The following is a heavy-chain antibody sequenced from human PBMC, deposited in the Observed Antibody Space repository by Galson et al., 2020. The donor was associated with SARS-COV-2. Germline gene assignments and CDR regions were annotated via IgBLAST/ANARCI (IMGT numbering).Heavy chain of an antibody. CDR2: IFYSGST. CDR3: ARDSSGNYYAAFDI. CDR1: GGSLNNTIFY. V-gene: IGHV4-39*01. J-gene: IGHJ3*02. D-gene: IGHD3-22*01. Sequence: PSQTLSLTCTVSGGSLNNTIFYWGWIRQHPGKGLAWLGCIFYSGSTYYNPSLKSRFTMFVDTSKNQFSLRLNSVTAADTAVYYCARDSSGNYYAAFDIWGQGTVVSVSS.